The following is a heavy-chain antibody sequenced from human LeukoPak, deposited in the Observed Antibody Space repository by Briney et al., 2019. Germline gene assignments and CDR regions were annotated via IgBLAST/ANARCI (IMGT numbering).Heavy chain of an antibody. CDR3: ARGLPVAARLAWFDP. CDR1: GGSFSGYY. Sequence: SETLSLTCAVYGGSFSGYYWSWIRQPPGKGLEWIGEINHSGSTNYNPSLKSRVTISVDTSKNRFSLKLSSVTAADTAVYYCARGLPVAARLAWFDPWGQGTLVTVSS. D-gene: IGHD6-6*01. J-gene: IGHJ5*02. CDR2: INHSGST. V-gene: IGHV4-34*01.